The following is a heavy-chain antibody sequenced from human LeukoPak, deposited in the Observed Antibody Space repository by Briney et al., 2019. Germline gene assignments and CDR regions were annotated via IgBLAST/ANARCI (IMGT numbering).Heavy chain of an antibody. CDR3: ASLLPTIVVVPAATTGTNYFDY. J-gene: IGHJ4*02. Sequence: ASVKVSCKASGYTFTGYYMHWVRQAPGQGLEWMGWINPNSGGTNYAQKFQGRVTMTRDTSISTAYMELSRLRSDDTAVYYCASLLPTIVVVPAATTGTNYFDYWGQGTLVTVSS. CDR1: GYTFTGYY. V-gene: IGHV1-2*02. D-gene: IGHD2-2*01. CDR2: INPNSGGT.